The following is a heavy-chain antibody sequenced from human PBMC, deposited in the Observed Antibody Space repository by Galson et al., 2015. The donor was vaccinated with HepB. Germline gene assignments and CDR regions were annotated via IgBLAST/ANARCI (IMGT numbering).Heavy chain of an antibody. J-gene: IGHJ4*02. CDR2: VTRGNYI. V-gene: IGHV3-23*01. Sequence: SLRLSCAASGFTMSDHAMAWVRQAPGKGLEWVSSVTRGNYIYYTESVKGRFTISRDISRNILYLQMNSLRVEDTAVYYCAQEWGCNGNNCHNLRGYWGQGTRVTVSS. CDR1: GFTMSDHA. CDR3: AQEWGCNGNNCHNLRGY. D-gene: IGHD2-2*02.